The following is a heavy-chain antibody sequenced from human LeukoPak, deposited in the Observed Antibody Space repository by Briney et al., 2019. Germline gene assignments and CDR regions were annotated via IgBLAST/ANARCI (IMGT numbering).Heavy chain of an antibody. J-gene: IGHJ4*02. V-gene: IGHV3-9*03. CDR3: AKSGSMNYYDSSGFDY. D-gene: IGHD3-22*01. CDR1: GFTFDDYA. Sequence: GGSLRLSCAASGFTFDDYAMHWGRQAPGKGLEWVSGISWNSGSIGYADSVKGRFTISRDNAKNSLYLQMNSLRAEDMALYYCAKSGSMNYYDSSGFDYWGQGTLVTVSS. CDR2: ISWNSGSI.